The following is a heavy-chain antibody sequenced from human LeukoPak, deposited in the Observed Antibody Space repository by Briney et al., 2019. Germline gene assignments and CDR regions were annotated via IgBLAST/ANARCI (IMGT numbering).Heavy chain of an antibody. D-gene: IGHD2-2*01. CDR1: GGSISSYY. J-gene: IGHJ6*02. V-gene: IGHV4-59*01. CDR3: ARLKCISTTCPSRYVMDV. Sequence: SETLSLTCSVSGGSISSYYWSWIRQPPGKGLEYIGYIYYSGSTNYNPSLKSRVTISVDTSKDQFSLNLTSVTAADTAVYYCARLKCISTTCPSRYVMDVWGQRTTVTVSS. CDR2: IYYSGST.